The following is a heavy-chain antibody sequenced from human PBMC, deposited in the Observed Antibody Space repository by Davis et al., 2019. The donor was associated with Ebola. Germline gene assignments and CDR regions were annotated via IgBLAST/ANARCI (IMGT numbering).Heavy chain of an antibody. CDR2: IYPGDSDT. D-gene: IGHD6-6*01. V-gene: IGHV5-51*01. CDR3: ARQEQLVGGGYYYYYYMDV. CDR1: GYSFTSYW. J-gene: IGHJ6*03. Sequence: GESLKISCKGSGYSFTSYWIGWVRQMPGKGLEWMGIIYPGDSDTRYSPSFQGQVTISADKSISTAYLQWSSLKASDTAMYYCARQEQLVGGGYYYYYYMDVWGKGTTVTVSS.